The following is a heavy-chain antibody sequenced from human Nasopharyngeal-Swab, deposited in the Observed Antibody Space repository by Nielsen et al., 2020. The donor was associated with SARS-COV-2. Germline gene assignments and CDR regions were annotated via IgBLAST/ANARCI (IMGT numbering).Heavy chain of an antibody. J-gene: IGHJ6*02. D-gene: IGHD3-22*01. CDR1: GYTFTSYA. CDR2: INAGNGNT. Sequence: ASVKVSCKASGYTFTSYAMHWVRPSPGQRLEWMGLINAGNGNTKYSQKFQGRVTITRDTSASTAYMELSSLRSEDTAVYYCAISSGYYMALYYYYGMDVWGQGTTVTVSS. CDR3: AISSGYYMALYYYYGMDV. V-gene: IGHV1-3*01.